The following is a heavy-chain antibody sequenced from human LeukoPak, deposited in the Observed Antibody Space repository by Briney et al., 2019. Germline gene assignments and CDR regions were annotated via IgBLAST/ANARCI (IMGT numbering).Heavy chain of an antibody. V-gene: IGHV3-21*01. D-gene: IGHD6-25*01. CDR1: GFTFSNYH. Sequence: PGGSLRLSCAASGFTFSNYHMNWVRQAPGKGLEWVSSISSSGSDIYYADSVKGRFTISRDKAKNSLYLQMNSLRAEDTAIYYCARGIPAVDYWGQGTLVTVSS. CDR3: ARGIPAVDY. CDR2: ISSSGSDI. J-gene: IGHJ4*02.